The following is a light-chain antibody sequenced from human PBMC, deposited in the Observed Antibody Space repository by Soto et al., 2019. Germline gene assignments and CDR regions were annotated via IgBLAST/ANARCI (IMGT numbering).Light chain of an antibody. J-gene: IGLJ1*01. CDR1: SSNIGAGYD. CDR2: VNS. Sequence: QSVLTQPPSVSGAPGQRVTISCTGSSSNIGAGYDVHWYQQLPGTAPKLLIYVNSNRPSGVPDRFSGSKSGTSASLAITGLQAEDEADYYCQSYDSSLSGRGVFGTGTKVTVL. CDR3: QSYDSSLSGRGV. V-gene: IGLV1-40*01.